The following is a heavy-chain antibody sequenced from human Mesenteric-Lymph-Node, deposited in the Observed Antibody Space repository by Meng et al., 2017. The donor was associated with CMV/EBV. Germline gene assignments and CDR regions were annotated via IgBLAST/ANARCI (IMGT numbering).Heavy chain of an antibody. V-gene: IGHV3-30*04. D-gene: IGHD6-13*01. CDR2: ISYDGSNK. Sequence: GGSLRLSCAASGFTFSRYAMHWVRQAPGKGLEWVAVISYDGSNKYYADSVKGRFTISRDNSKNTLYLQMNSLRAEDTAVYYCAREPVRAAADYYYYGMDVWGQGTTVTVSS. CDR1: GFTFSRYA. J-gene: IGHJ6*02. CDR3: AREPVRAAADYYYYGMDV.